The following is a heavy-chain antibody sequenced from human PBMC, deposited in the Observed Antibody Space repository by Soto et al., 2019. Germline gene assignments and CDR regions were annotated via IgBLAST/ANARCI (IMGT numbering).Heavy chain of an antibody. V-gene: IGHV5-10-1*01. D-gene: IGHD4-17*01. CDR3: ARGTTVTTSYYYYGMDV. J-gene: IGHJ6*02. CDR2: IDPSDSYT. CDR1: GYSFSSYW. Sequence: GEALKISCKGCGYSFSSYWITWVRQKPGKGLEWMGRIDPSDSYTNYSPSFQGHVTISADKSISTAYLQWSSLKASDTAMYYCARGTTVTTSYYYYGMDVWGQGTTVTVSS.